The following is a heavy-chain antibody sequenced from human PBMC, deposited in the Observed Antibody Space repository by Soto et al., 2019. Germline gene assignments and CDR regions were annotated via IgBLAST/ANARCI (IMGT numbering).Heavy chain of an antibody. CDR2: IWYDGSNK. D-gene: IGHD3-16*01. CDR3: ARDENDLEEYFQH. Sequence: QVQLVESGGSVVQPGRSLRLSCAASGFTFSSYGMHWVRQAPGKGLEWVAVIWYDGSNKYYADSVKGRFTISRDNSKNTLYLQMNSLRAEDTAVYYCARDENDLEEYFQHWGQGTLVTVSS. V-gene: IGHV3-33*01. CDR1: GFTFSSYG. J-gene: IGHJ1*01.